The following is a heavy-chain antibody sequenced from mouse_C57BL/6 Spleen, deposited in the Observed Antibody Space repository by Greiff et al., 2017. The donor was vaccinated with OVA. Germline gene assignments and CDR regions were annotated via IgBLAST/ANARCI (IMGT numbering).Heavy chain of an antibody. J-gene: IGHJ2*01. CDR2: IDPENGDT. CDR3: TTPYYYGSRG. D-gene: IGHD1-1*01. V-gene: IGHV14-4*01. CDR1: GFNIKDDY. Sequence: VQLQQSGAELVRPGASVKLSYTASGFNIKDDYMHWVKQRPEQGLEWIGWIDPENGDTEYASKFQGKATITADTSSNTAYLQLSSLTSEDTAVYYCTTPYYYGSRGWGQGTTLTVSS.